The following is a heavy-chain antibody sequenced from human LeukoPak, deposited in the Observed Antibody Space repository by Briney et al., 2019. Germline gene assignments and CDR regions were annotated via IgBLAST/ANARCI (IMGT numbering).Heavy chain of an antibody. CDR2: ISNNGGYT. J-gene: IGHJ4*02. CDR3: AKQLGYCSDGSCYFPY. D-gene: IGHD2-15*01. CDR1: GFTVSSSA. Sequence: GGSLRLSCAASGFTVSSSAMSWVRQAPGKGLEWVSAISNNGGYTYYADSVQGRFTISRDNSKSTLCLQMNSLRAEDTAVYYCAKQLGYCSDGSCYFPYWGQGTLVTVSS. V-gene: IGHV3-23*01.